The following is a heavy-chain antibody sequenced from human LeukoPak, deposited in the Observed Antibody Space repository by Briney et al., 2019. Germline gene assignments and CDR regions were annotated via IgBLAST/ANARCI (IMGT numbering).Heavy chain of an antibody. CDR2: ISWNSGSI. CDR3: ARGVRIAVAGYIDY. CDR1: GFTFDDYA. Sequence: PGGSLRLSCAASGFTFDDYAMHWVRQAPGKGLEWVSGISWNSGSIGYADSVKGRFTISRDNAKNSLYLQMNSLRAEDTAVYYCARGVRIAVAGYIDYWGQGTLVTVSS. D-gene: IGHD6-19*01. V-gene: IGHV3-9*01. J-gene: IGHJ4*02.